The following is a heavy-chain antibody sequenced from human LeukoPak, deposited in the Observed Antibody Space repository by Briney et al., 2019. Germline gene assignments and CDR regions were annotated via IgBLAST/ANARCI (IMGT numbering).Heavy chain of an antibody. D-gene: IGHD6-13*01. Sequence: PSQTLSLTCTVSGGSISSGSYYWSWIRQPAGKGLEWLGRIYTSGSTNYNPSLKSRVTISVDTSKTQFSLKLSSVTAADTAVYYCARASRRAAAGNLGYWGQGTLVTVSS. CDR1: GGSISSGSYY. CDR3: ARASRRAAAGNLGY. V-gene: IGHV4-61*02. CDR2: IYTSGST. J-gene: IGHJ4*02.